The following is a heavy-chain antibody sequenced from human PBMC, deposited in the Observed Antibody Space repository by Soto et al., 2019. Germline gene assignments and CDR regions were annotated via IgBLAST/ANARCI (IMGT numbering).Heavy chain of an antibody. CDR1: GYSFINYW. V-gene: IGHV5-51*01. CDR3: ARRWVGDFWSGYLFDY. CDR2: IYPGDSHT. D-gene: IGHD3-3*01. J-gene: IGHJ4*02. Sequence: EVQLVQSGAEVKKPGESLKISCKGSGYSFINYWIGWVRQMPGKGLEWMGIIYPGDSHTTYSPSFQGQVTISADKSISTAYLQWSSLKASDTAMYYCARRWVGDFWSGYLFDYWGQGTLVTVSS.